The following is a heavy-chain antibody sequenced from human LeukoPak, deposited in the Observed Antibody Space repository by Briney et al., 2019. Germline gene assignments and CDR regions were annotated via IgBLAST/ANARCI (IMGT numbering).Heavy chain of an antibody. J-gene: IGHJ4*02. Sequence: SVKVSCKAPGGTFDSYGISWVRQAPGQGLEWMGGVIPMFGPAKYAPKFQGRATMTTDASTSTAYMVLNSLRSEDTATYFCARGELGDRCGFAHFDSWGQGTLVTVSS. D-gene: IGHD3-22*01. CDR2: VIPMFGPA. V-gene: IGHV1-69*05. CDR3: ARGELGDRCGFAHFDS. CDR1: GGTFDSYG.